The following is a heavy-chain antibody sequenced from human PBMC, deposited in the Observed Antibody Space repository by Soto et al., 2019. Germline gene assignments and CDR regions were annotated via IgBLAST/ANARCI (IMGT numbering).Heavy chain of an antibody. CDR3: ARGIVSNWFDP. Sequence: SETLSLTCTVSGGSLSSGGYYWSWIRQHPGKGLEWIGYIYYSGSTYYNPSLKSRVTISVDTSKNQFSLKLSSVTAADTAVYYCARGIVSNWFDPWGQGTLVTVSS. CDR1: GGSLSSGGYY. J-gene: IGHJ5*02. D-gene: IGHD2-15*01. CDR2: IYYSGST. V-gene: IGHV4-31*03.